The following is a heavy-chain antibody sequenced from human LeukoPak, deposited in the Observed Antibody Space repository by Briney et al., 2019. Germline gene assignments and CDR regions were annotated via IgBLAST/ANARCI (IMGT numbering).Heavy chain of an antibody. Sequence: KPSGTLSLTCTVSGGSISSSTYYWGWIRQPPGKGLEWIAGIYYSGSTYYNPSLKSRVTISVDTSKNQFSLKVSSVTAADTAVYYSARLPAATYIWAQGTMVTVSS. CDR1: GGSISSSTYY. CDR3: ARLPAATYI. V-gene: IGHV4-39*01. CDR2: IYYSGST. J-gene: IGHJ3*02.